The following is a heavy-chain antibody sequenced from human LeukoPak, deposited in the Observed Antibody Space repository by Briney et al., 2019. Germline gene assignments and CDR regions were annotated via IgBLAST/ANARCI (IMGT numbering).Heavy chain of an antibody. CDR1: GFTFSSYW. CDR2: INGDGRDK. Sequence: PGGSLRLSCAASGFTFSSYWMTWVRQAPGKGLEWVANINGDGRDKYYVGSVRGRFTISRDNADNALYLQMNSLRGDDTALYYCARGVDSAIAWWGQGTLVTVSS. CDR3: ARGVDSAIAW. V-gene: IGHV3-7*01. J-gene: IGHJ4*02. D-gene: IGHD2-2*01.